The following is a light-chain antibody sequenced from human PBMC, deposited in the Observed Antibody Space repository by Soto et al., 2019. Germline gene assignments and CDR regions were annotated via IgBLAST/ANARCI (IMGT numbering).Light chain of an antibody. V-gene: IGLV2-11*01. CDR3: CSYTGNVL. CDR1: SSDVGDYIF. Sequence: QSVLTQPRSVSGSPGQSVTISCTGTSSDVGDYIFVSWYQQHPGKAPKLMIYDVSQRPSGVPDRFSGSKSGNTASLTISGLQPEDEADYYCCSYTGNVLFGGGTKLTVL. J-gene: IGLJ2*01. CDR2: DVS.